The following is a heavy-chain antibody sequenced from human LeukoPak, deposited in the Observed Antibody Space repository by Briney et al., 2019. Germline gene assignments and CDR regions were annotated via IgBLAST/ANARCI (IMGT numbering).Heavy chain of an antibody. CDR1: GGTFSRHD. CDR3: ARPPDYGDPAILDY. J-gene: IGHJ4*02. D-gene: IGHD4-17*01. Sequence: GASVKVSCKASGGTFSRHDINWVRQAPGQGLEWMGWINPNSGGTNYAQKFQGRVTMTRDTSISTAYMELSRLRSDDTAVYYCARPPDYGDPAILDYWGQGTLVTVSS. V-gene: IGHV1-2*02. CDR2: INPNSGGT.